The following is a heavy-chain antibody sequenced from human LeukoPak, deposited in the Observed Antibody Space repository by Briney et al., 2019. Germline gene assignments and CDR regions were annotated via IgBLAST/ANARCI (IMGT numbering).Heavy chain of an antibody. Sequence: GGSLRLSCVASGFRFSSYGIHWVRQAPGQGLEWMGWINPNSGGTNYAQKFQGWVTMTRDTSISTAYMELSRLRSEDTAVYYCAREPLSSLLVGATIENWFDPWGQGTVVTVSS. CDR3: AREPLSSLLVGATIENWFDP. CDR2: INPNSGGT. V-gene: IGHV1-2*04. CDR1: GFRFSSYG. J-gene: IGHJ5*02. D-gene: IGHD1-26*01.